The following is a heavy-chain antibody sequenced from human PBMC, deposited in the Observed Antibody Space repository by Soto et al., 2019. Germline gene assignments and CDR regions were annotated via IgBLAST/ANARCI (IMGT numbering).Heavy chain of an antibody. CDR3: ARGKLSIAARPVGY. CDR1: GGSFSGYY. CDR2: INHSGST. Sequence: PSETLSLTCAVYGGSFSGYYWSWIRQPPGKGLEWIGEINHSGSTNYNPSLKSRVTISVDTSKNQFSLKLSSVTAADTAVYYCARGKLSIAARPVGYWGQGTLVTVSS. J-gene: IGHJ4*02. D-gene: IGHD6-6*01. V-gene: IGHV4-34*01.